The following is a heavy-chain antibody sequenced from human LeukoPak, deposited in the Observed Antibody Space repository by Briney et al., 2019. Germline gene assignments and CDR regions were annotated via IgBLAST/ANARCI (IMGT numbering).Heavy chain of an antibody. V-gene: IGHV4-4*07. CDR2: IYASGSVSSSGST. CDR1: GGSFSPYY. CDR3: AREKTVLHYSYGMNV. D-gene: IGHD4-17*01. J-gene: IGHJ6*02. Sequence: SETLSLTCNVSGGSFSPYYWSWVRQPAGKGLEWIGRIYASGSVSSSGSTNYNPSLKSRVTMSVDTSKKQFSLRLNSVTPAATAVYYCAREKTVLHYSYGMNVWGQGTTVTVSS.